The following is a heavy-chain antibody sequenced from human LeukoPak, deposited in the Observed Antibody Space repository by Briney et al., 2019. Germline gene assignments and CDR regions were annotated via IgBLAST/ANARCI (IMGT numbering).Heavy chain of an antibody. CDR1: GYTFTSYG. J-gene: IGHJ4*02. D-gene: IGHD3-3*01. V-gene: IGHV1-18*01. Sequence: ASVKVSCKVSGYTFTSYGISWVRQAPGQGLEWMGWISAYNGNTNYAQKLQGRVTMTTDTSTSTAYMELRSLRSDDTAVYYCAAAGLRFLEWLLAFDYWGQGTLVTVSS. CDR2: ISAYNGNT. CDR3: AAAGLRFLEWLLAFDY.